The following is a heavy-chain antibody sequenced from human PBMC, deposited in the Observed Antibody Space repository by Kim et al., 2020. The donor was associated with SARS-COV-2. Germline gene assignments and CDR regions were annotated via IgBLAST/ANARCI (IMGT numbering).Heavy chain of an antibody. V-gene: IGHV3-30*18. CDR3: AKDLQTHSSSCSDY. J-gene: IGHJ4*02. Sequence: GGSLRLSCAASGFTFSSYGMHWVRQAPGKGLEWVAVISYDGSNKYYADSVKVRFTISRDNSKNTLYLQMNSLRAEDTAVYYCAKDLQTHSSSCSDYWGQGTLVTVSS. CDR1: GFTFSSYG. CDR2: ISYDGSNK. D-gene: IGHD6-13*01.